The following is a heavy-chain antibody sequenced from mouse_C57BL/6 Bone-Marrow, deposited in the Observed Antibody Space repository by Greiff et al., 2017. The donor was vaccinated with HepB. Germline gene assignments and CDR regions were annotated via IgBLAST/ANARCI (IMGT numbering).Heavy chain of an antibody. Sequence: VQLQQSGAELVRPGASVKLSCKASGYTFTDYYINWVKQRPGQGLEWIARIYPGSGNNYYNEKFKGKATLTAEKSSSTAYMQLSSLTSEDSAVYFCAREGLIYYYGSFDYWGQGTTLTVSS. CDR2: IYPGSGNN. CDR1: GYTFTDYY. CDR3: AREGLIYYYGSFDY. J-gene: IGHJ2*01. D-gene: IGHD1-1*01. V-gene: IGHV1-76*01.